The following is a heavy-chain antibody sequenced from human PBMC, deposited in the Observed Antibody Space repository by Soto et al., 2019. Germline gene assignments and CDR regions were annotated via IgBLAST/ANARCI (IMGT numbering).Heavy chain of an antibody. CDR1: GYTFTSYG. Sequence: GASVKVSCKASGYTFTSYGISWVRQAPGQGLEWMGGISPYNGNTNYAQKLQGRVTITTDASTSTAYMELSSLRSEDTAVYYCAKSYDSSGYYWGPSSHDAFDIWGQGTMVTVSS. CDR3: AKSYDSSGYYWGPSSHDAFDI. D-gene: IGHD3-22*01. CDR2: ISPYNGNT. V-gene: IGHV1-18*01. J-gene: IGHJ3*02.